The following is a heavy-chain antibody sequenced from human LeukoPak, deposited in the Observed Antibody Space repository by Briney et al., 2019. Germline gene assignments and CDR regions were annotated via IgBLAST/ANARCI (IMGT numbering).Heavy chain of an antibody. CDR3: ARLGESGSGSYPIDS. Sequence: SETLSLTCTVSGGSISRYYWSWIRQPPGKGLEWLGYIYYSGSSNYSPSLNYNPSLKSRVTISVDTSEKRLSLKLSSVTAADTALFYCARLGESGSGSYPIDSWGQGTLVTVSS. D-gene: IGHD3-10*01. J-gene: IGHJ4*02. CDR2: IYYSGSS. V-gene: IGHV4-59*12. CDR1: GGSISRYY.